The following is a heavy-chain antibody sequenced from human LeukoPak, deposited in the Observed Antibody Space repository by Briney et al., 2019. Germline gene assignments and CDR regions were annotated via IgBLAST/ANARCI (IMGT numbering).Heavy chain of an antibody. CDR1: GCTFSNYD. D-gene: IGHD1-26*01. Sequence: PGGSLRLSCAASGCTFSNYDMHWVRQAPGEGLEWVAVTSTDGSNKYYADSVKGRFTISRDNSKNTLYLQMDSLRAEDTAVYYCAKGHVGALWGYFDYWGQGTLVTVSS. V-gene: IGHV3-30*18. CDR2: TSTDGSNK. J-gene: IGHJ4*02. CDR3: AKGHVGALWGYFDY.